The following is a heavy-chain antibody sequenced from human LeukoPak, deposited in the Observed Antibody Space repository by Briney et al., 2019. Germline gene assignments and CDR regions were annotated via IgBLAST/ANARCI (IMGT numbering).Heavy chain of an antibody. Sequence: SETLSLTCTVSGGSISTYSRSWIRQSPGKGLEWVADISASGGTNYNPSLESRVTVSIDSYKNQFSLKLSSVTAADTAVFYCARSPHNSAWYEKWFDPWGQGTLVTVSS. CDR2: ISASGGT. V-gene: IGHV4-4*08. J-gene: IGHJ5*02. CDR1: GGSISTYS. D-gene: IGHD6-19*01. CDR3: ARSPHNSAWYEKWFDP.